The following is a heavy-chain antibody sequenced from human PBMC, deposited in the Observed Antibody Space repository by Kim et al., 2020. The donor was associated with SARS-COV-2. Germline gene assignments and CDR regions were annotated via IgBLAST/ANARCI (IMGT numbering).Heavy chain of an antibody. CDR1: GVSISSNTYH. J-gene: IGHJ5*01. Sequence: SETLSLTCSVSGVSISSNTYHWAWSRQSPGRGLEWMGSIYYSGTSYYSPSLKSRVTISVDSSKNHVSLILTSVTAADTGVYFCAWPNNAFYTNYVDPWGQGTLVT. CDR2: IYYSGTS. D-gene: IGHD3-16*01. CDR3: AWPNNAFYTNYVDP. V-gene: IGHV4-39*02.